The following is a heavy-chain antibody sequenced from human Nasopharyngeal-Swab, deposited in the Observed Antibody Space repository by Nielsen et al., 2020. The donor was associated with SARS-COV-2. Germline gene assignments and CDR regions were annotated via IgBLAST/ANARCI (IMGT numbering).Heavy chain of an antibody. V-gene: IGHV3-23*01. Sequence: GESLKISCAASGFTFSSYAMSWVRQAPGKGLEWVSAISGSGGSTYYADSVKGRFTISRDNSKNTLYLQMNSLRAEDTAVYYCAKARGSYYYSDFDYWGQGTLVTASS. CDR1: GFTFSSYA. CDR2: ISGSGGST. J-gene: IGHJ4*02. D-gene: IGHD1-26*01. CDR3: AKARGSYYYSDFDY.